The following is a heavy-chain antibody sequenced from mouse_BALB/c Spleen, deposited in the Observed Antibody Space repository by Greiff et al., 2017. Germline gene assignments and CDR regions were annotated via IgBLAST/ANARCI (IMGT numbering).Heavy chain of an antibody. D-gene: IGHD2-3*01. CDR1: GYTFTSYY. CDR3: ARSSYIYGGYYWFAY. V-gene: IGHV1S56*01. J-gene: IGHJ3*01. CDR2: IYPGNVNT. Sequence: QVQLQQSGPELVKPGASVRISCKASGYTFTSYYIHWVKQRPGQGLEWIGWIYPGNVNTKYNEKFKGKATLTADKSSSTAYMQLSSLTSEDSAVYFCARSSYIYGGYYWFAYWGQGTLVTVSA.